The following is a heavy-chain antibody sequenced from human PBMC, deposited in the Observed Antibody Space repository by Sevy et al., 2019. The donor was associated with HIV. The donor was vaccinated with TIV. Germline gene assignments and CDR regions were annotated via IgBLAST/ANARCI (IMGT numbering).Heavy chain of an antibody. CDR2: FDPEDGKR. CDR1: GYTLTELS. J-gene: IGHJ4*02. CDR3: ATTKDYYDSSGYPFDY. V-gene: IGHV1-24*01. D-gene: IGHD3-22*01. Sequence: ASVKVSCKVSGYTLTELSMHWVRQAPGKGLEWVGTFDPEDGKRIYAQKFKGRLTMTEDTSTETAYMELNSPRSDDTAVYYYATTKDYYDSSGYPFDYWGQGTQVTVSS.